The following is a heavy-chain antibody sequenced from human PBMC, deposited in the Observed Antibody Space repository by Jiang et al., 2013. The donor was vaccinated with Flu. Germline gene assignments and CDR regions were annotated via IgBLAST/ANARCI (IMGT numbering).Heavy chain of an antibody. CDR1: GDSVSSNSAA. J-gene: IGHJ4*02. D-gene: IGHD7-27*01. Sequence: SQTLSLTCAISGDSVSSNSAAWNWIRQSPSRGLEWLGRTYYRSKWYNDYAVSVKSRITGQPRHIQDQFXLQLNSVTPEDTAVYYCARERTWGYFDCVGPGNPGHRLL. CDR3: ARERTWGYFDC. CDR2: TYYRSKWYN. V-gene: IGHV6-1*01.